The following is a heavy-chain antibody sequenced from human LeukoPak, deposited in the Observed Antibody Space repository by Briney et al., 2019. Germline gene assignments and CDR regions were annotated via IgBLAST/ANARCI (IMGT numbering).Heavy chain of an antibody. J-gene: IGHJ5*02. D-gene: IGHD3-10*01. Sequence: ASVKVSCKASGYTFTGYYMHWVRQAPGQGLEWMGWINPNSGGTNYAQKFQGRVTMTRDTSISTAYMELSNLRSEDMAVYCCARGARFRSYGSGTYYTSLPFDPWGQGTLVTVPS. CDR2: INPNSGGT. V-gene: IGHV1-2*02. CDR1: GYTFTGYY. CDR3: ARGARFRSYGSGTYYTSLPFDP.